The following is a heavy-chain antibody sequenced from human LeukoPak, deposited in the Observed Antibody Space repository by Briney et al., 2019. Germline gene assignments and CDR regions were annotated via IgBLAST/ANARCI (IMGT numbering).Heavy chain of an antibody. V-gene: IGHV4-34*01. J-gene: IGHJ4*02. Sequence: PSETLSLTCAVYGGSFSGYYWSWIRQPPGKGLEWIGEINHSGSTNYNPSLKSRVTISVDTSKNQFSLKLSSVTAADTAVYYCARLRQGFGDYWGQGTLVTVSS. CDR1: GGSFSGYY. CDR3: ARLRQGFGDY. CDR2: INHSGST. D-gene: IGHD3-10*01.